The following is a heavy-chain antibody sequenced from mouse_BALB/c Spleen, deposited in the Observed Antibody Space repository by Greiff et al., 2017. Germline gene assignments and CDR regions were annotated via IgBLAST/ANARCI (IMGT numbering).Heavy chain of an antibody. CDR1: GYTFTSYV. CDR2: INPYNDGT. V-gene: IGHV1-14*01. D-gene: IGHD3-1*01. CDR3: APSSGYDAMDY. J-gene: IGHJ4*01. Sequence: QLQQSGPELVKPGASVKMSCKASGYTFTSYVMHWVKQKPGQGLEWIGYINPYNDGTKYNEKFKGKATLTSDKSSSTAYMELSSLTSEDSAVYYCAPSSGYDAMDYWGQGTSVTVSS.